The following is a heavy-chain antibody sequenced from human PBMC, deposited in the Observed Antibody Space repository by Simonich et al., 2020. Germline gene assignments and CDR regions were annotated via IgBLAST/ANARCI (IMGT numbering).Heavy chain of an antibody. CDR1: GFTFSSYS. Sequence: ELQLVESGGGLVKPGGSLRLSCAASGFTFSSYSMNWVRQAPGKGLEWVSTISSSSSYIYYADAVKRRFSISRDNAKTSLYMQMNSLRAEDTAVYYCARWIAVAGTGAYGMDVWGQGTTVTVSS. V-gene: IGHV3-21*01. CDR3: ARWIAVAGTGAYGMDV. CDR2: ISSSSSYI. D-gene: IGHD6-19*01. J-gene: IGHJ6*02.